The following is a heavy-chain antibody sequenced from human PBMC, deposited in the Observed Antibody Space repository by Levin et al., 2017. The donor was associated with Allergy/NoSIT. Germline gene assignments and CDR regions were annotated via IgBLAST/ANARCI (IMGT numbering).Heavy chain of an antibody. V-gene: IGHV3-30*18. J-gene: IGHJ4*02. CDR3: AKDNEQWLAEAPDY. CDR2: ISYDGSHK. CDR1: GFTFSSYG. D-gene: IGHD6-19*01. Sequence: GGSLRLSCAASGFTFSSYGMHWVRQAPGKGLEWVAVISYDGSHKYYADSVKGRFTISRDNSKNTLYLQMNGLRPEDTAVYYCAKDNEQWLAEAPDYWGQGTLVTVSS.